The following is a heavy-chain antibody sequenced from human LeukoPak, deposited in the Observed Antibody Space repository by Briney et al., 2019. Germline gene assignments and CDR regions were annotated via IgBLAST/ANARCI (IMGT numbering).Heavy chain of an antibody. J-gene: IGHJ6*03. Sequence: SETLSLTCTVSGGSIGSYYWSWIRQPPGKGLEWIGYIYYSGSTNYNPSLESRVTISVDTSKNQFSLKLSSVTAADTAVYYCARAPRTPRYCSSTSCYHGGYYYYYYMDVWGKGTTVTVSS. D-gene: IGHD2-2*01. V-gene: IGHV4-59*01. CDR1: GGSIGSYY. CDR2: IYYSGST. CDR3: ARAPRTPRYCSSTSCYHGGYYYYYYMDV.